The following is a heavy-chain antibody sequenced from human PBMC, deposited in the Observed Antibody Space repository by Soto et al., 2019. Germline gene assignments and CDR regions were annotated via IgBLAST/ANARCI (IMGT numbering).Heavy chain of an antibody. D-gene: IGHD3-3*01. J-gene: IGHJ6*03. CDR3: AVDQNDFWSGYYTSYYYYYMDV. Sequence: ASVKVSCKASGGTFSSYTISWVRQAPGQGLEWMGRIIPILGIANYAQKFQGRVTITADKSTSTAYMELSSLRSEDTAVYYCAVDQNDFWSGYYTSYYYYYMDVWGKGTTVTVSS. CDR2: IIPILGIA. CDR1: GGTFSSYT. V-gene: IGHV1-69*02.